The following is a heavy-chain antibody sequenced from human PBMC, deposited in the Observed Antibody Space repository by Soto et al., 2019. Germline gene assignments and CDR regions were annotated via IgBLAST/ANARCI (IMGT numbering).Heavy chain of an antibody. CDR2: ISGIGYSS. D-gene: IGHD2-2*01. J-gene: IGHJ3*02. CDR1: GITFSTYT. CDR3: SKARCSSTSCLGGSFNT. V-gene: IGHV3-23*01. Sequence: EVQLLESGGGLVQPGGYLRLSCAASGITFSTYTMTWVRQAPGKGLERVSSISGIGYSSFSADSVKARFTNTTDNSKNKLYLQVNSPRAHDTAVYYCSKARCSSTSCLGGSFNTWGQGTTVTASS.